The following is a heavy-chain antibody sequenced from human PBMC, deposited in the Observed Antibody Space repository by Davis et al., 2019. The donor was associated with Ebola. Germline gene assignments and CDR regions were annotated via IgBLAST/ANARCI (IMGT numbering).Heavy chain of an antibody. D-gene: IGHD2-21*01. J-gene: IGHJ5*02. CDR1: GFTFSSYW. V-gene: IGHV3-7*01. CDR2: IKQDGSEK. CDR3: ARQVIPGNWFDP. Sequence: GESLKISCAASGFTFSSYWMSWVRQAPGKGLEWVANIKQDGSEKYYVDSVKGRFTISRDNAKNSLYLQMNSLRAEDTAVYYCARQVIPGNWFDPWGQGTLVTVSS.